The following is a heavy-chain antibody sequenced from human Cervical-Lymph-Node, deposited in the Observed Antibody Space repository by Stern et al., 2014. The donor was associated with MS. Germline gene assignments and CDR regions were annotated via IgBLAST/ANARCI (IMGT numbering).Heavy chain of an antibody. J-gene: IGHJ6*02. Sequence: VQLVESGGGVVQPGRSLRLSCAASGFTFSSYGMHWVRQAPGKGLEWVAVIWYDGSNKYYAVSVKGRFTISRDNSKNTLYQQMNSLRAEDTAVYYCARDRDIMVRGFRPSYYGIDVWGQGTTVTVSS. CDR3: ARDRDIMVRGFRPSYYGIDV. D-gene: IGHD3-10*01. CDR2: IWYDGSNK. CDR1: GFTFSSYG. V-gene: IGHV3-33*01.